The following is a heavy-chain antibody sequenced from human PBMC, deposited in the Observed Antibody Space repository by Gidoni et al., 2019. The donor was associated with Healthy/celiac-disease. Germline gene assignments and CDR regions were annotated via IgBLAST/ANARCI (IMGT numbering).Heavy chain of an antibody. Sequence: EVQLVESGGGLVQPGGSLRLSCAASGSTFSSYEMNWVRQAPGKGLEWVSYISSSGSTIYYADSVKGRFTISRDNAKNSLYLQMNSLRAEDTAVYYCARGEQLVNTDYWGQGTLVTVSS. D-gene: IGHD6-13*01. CDR3: ARGEQLVNTDY. J-gene: IGHJ4*02. CDR2: ISSSGSTI. V-gene: IGHV3-48*03. CDR1: GSTFSSYE.